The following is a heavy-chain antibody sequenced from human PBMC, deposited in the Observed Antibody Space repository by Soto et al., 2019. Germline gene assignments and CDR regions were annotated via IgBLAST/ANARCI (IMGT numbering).Heavy chain of an antibody. Sequence: AGGSLTLSCTASGFNSGDYAMGSFRRAPGSGLVRVGFIRSKAYGGTTEYAASVKGRFTISRDDSKSIAYLQMSSLKTEDTAVYYFTRGGGSGQWYYYYYYGMDVWGQGTTVTVSS. CDR3: TRGGGSGQWYYYYYYGMDV. J-gene: IGHJ6*02. D-gene: IGHD2-15*01. CDR2: IRSKAYGGTT. V-gene: IGHV3-49*03. CDR1: GFNSGDYA.